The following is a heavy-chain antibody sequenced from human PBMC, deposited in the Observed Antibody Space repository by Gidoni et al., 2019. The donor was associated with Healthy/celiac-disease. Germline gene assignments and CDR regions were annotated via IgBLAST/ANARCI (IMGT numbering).Heavy chain of an antibody. Sequence: EVQLVESGGGLVQPGGSLRLSCAASGFTVSSNYMSWVRQPPGKGLEWVSVIYSGGSTYYADSVKGRFTISRHNSKNTLYLQMNSLRAEDTAVYYCEAAMVTGAYYFDYWGQGTLVTVSS. CDR2: IYSGGST. CDR3: EAAMVTGAYYFDY. J-gene: IGHJ4*02. V-gene: IGHV3-53*04. D-gene: IGHD5-18*01. CDR1: GFTVSSNY.